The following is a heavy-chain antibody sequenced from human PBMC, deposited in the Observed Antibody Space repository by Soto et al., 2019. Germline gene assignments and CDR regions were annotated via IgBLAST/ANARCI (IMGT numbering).Heavy chain of an antibody. J-gene: IGHJ4*02. CDR1: GFTFSNYW. CDR3: VRDSHGDY. Sequence: EVQLVESGGGLVQPGGSLRLSCAGSGFTFSNYWMHWVRQAPGKGLEWVSRIDHDGPTDYADSVRGRFTSRDNAENTLYLQMNSLRPEDTAVYYCVRDSHGDYWGQGTLVTVSS. V-gene: IGHV3-74*01. CDR2: IDHDGPT.